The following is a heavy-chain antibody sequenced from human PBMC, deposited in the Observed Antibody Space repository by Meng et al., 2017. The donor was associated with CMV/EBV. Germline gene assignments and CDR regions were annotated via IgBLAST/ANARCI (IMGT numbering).Heavy chain of an antibody. J-gene: IGHJ5*02. CDR2: IYWDDDK. Sequence: TWYVSWPTLEKPTENLTKACMFAGFSLSNCGVGVGWIRQPPGKALEWFALIYWDDDKRFSPSLKCRLPITKDTSKNQVVLTTPNMYPVDTATYYCAAFDVVTNWYDHWGQGTLVTVSS. CDR3: AAFDVVTNWYDH. D-gene: IGHD2-2*01. CDR1: GFSLSNCGVG. V-gene: IGHV2-5*02.